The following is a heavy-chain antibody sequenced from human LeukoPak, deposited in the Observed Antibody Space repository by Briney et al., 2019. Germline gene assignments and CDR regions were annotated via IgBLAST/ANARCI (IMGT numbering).Heavy chain of an antibody. CDR2: IYSGGST. J-gene: IGHJ4*02. V-gene: IGHV3-66*01. Sequence: SGGSLRLSCAASGFTVSSNYMSWVRQAPGKGLEWVSVIYSGGSTYYADSVKGRFTISRDNAKNTLYLQMNSLRAEDTALYYCARDLVGATNYWGQGTLVTVSS. CDR1: GFTVSSNY. D-gene: IGHD1-26*01. CDR3: ARDLVGATNY.